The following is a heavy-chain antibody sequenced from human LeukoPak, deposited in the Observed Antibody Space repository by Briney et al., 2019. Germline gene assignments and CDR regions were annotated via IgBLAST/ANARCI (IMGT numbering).Heavy chain of an antibody. V-gene: IGHV3-23*01. CDR1: GFTFSSYA. Sequence: GGSLRLSCAASGFTFSSYAVSWVRQAPGKGLEWVSAISGSGGSTYYADSVKGRFTISRDNSKNTLYLQMNSLRAEDTAVYYCAKGGWQPYAFDIWGQGTMVTVSS. J-gene: IGHJ3*02. CDR3: AKGGWQPYAFDI. D-gene: IGHD6-13*01. CDR2: ISGSGGST.